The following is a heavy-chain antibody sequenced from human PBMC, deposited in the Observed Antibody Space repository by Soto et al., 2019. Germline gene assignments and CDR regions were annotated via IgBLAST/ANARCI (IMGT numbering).Heavy chain of an antibody. Sequence: PGGSLRLSCVASGFTFSSCAMHWVRQVPGKGLEWLAVVTPDGSLYPYGDSVKGRFTISRDNAKNSLYLQMNSLRAEDTAVYYCARDLDSSGYAWFDPWGQGTLVTVSS. CDR2: VTPDGSLY. D-gene: IGHD3-22*01. CDR3: ARDLDSSGYAWFDP. V-gene: IGHV3-30*03. J-gene: IGHJ5*02. CDR1: GFTFSSCA.